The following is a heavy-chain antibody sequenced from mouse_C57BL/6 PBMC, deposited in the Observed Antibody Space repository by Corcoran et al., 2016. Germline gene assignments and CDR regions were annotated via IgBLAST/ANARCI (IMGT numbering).Heavy chain of an antibody. CDR1: GYTFTDYY. V-gene: IGHV1-19*01. J-gene: IGHJ2*01. D-gene: IGHD4-1*01. CDR3: ARLTGYFDY. Sequence: EVQLQQSGPVLVKPGASVKMSCKASGYTFTDYYMNWVKQSHGKRLEWIGVINPYNGGTSYNQKFKGKATLTVDKSSSTAYMELNSLTSEDSAVYYCARLTGYFDYWGQGTTLTVSS. CDR2: INPYNGGT.